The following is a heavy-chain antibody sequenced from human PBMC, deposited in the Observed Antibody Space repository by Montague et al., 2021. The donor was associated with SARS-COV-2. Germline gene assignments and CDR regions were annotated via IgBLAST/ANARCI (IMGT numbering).Heavy chain of an antibody. CDR1: GGSFSGHP. J-gene: IGHJ6*03. D-gene: IGHD2-15*01. Sequence: SETLSLTCAVYGGSFSGHPWSWVRQPPGKGLELIGEVSESGSINYNPSLKNRVTISVSTSTNQYSLKLSSLTAADTAVYFCARGRTGAVPATALGLGFFYSYFMDVWGKGTTVFVSS. CDR2: VSESGSI. CDR3: ARGRTGAVPATALGLGFFYSYFMDV. V-gene: IGHV4-34*01.